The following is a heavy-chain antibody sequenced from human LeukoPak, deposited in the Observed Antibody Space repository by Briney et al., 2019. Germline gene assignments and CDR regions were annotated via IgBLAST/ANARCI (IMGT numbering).Heavy chain of an antibody. J-gene: IGHJ4*02. Sequence: GESLKISCKGSGYSFASYWIGWVRQMPGKGLEWMGIIYPGDSDTRYSPSFQGQVTISADKSISTAYLQWSSLKASDTAVYYCARLLSSGYYPYYFDYWGQGTLVTVSS. CDR2: IYPGDSDT. CDR1: GYSFASYW. V-gene: IGHV5-51*01. D-gene: IGHD3-22*01. CDR3: ARLLSSGYYPYYFDY.